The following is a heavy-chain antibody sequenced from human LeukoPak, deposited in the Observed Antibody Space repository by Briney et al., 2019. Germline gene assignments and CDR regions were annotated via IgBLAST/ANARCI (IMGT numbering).Heavy chain of an antibody. J-gene: IGHJ4*02. V-gene: IGHV3-23*01. CDR1: GFSFSSYG. D-gene: IGHD4-23*01. CDR2: ISVSFTT. CDR3: AKEGRNGVFDY. Sequence: GGTLRLSCAVSGFSFSSYGMSWVRQAPGKGLEWVSGISVSFTTYYADSVKGRFTISRDNSKNTLYLQMNSLRAEDTAVYYCAKEGRNGVFDYRGQGTLVTVSS.